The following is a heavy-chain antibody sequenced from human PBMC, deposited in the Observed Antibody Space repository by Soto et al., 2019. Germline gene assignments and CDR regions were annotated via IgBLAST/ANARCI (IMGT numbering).Heavy chain of an antibody. V-gene: IGHV4-34*01. CDR1: GGSFSGYY. D-gene: IGHD5-18*01. Sequence: PSETLSLTCAVYGGSFSGYYWSWIRQPPGKGLEWIGEINHSGSTNYNPSLKSRVTISVDTSKNRFSLKLSSVTAADTAVYYCARVDTAMEDYYYYMDVWGKGTTVTVSS. J-gene: IGHJ6*03. CDR2: INHSGST. CDR3: ARVDTAMEDYYYYMDV.